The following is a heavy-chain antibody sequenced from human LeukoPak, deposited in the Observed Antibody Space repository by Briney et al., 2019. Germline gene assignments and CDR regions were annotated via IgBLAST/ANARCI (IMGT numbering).Heavy chain of an antibody. CDR2: VYYTGST. V-gene: IGHV4-59*08. J-gene: IGHJ4*02. Sequence: TSETLSLTCTVSGVSISSYYWSWIRQPPGKGLEWIGYVYYTGSTNYNPSLESRVTISVDTSKNQFSLKLSSVTAADTAVYYCARRGEDFRSKGFDYWGQGTLVTVSS. CDR1: GVSISSYY. CDR3: ARRGEDFRSKGFDY. D-gene: IGHD3-3*01.